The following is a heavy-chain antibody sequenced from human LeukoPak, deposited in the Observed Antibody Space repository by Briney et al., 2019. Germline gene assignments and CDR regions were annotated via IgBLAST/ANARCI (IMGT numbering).Heavy chain of an antibody. V-gene: IGHV1-69*06. CDR1: GGTFSSYA. CDR2: IIPIFGTA. D-gene: IGHD1-26*01. CDR3: ARGSVGAAYYYYMDV. J-gene: IGHJ6*03. Sequence: SVKVSCKASGGTFSSYAISWVRQAPGQGLEWMGGIIPIFGTANYAQKFQGRVTITADKSTNTAYMELSSLRSEDTAVYYCARGSVGAAYYYYMDVWGKGTTVTVSS.